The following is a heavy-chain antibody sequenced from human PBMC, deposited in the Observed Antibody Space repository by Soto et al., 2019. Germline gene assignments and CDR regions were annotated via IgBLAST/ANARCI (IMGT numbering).Heavy chain of an antibody. CDR3: AREVYDIVHGHAFDY. V-gene: IGHV4-59*01. CDR1: GGSISSYY. Sequence: SETLSLTCTVSGGSISSYYWSWIRQPPGKGLEWIGYIYYSGSTNYNPSLKSRVTISVDTSKNQFSLKLSSVTAADTAVYYCAREVYDIVHGHAFDYWGQGTLVIVSS. CDR2: IYYSGST. J-gene: IGHJ4*02. D-gene: IGHD3-9*01.